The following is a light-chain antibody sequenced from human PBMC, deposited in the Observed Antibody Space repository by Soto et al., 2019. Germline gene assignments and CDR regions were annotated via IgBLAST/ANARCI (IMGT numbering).Light chain of an antibody. CDR2: AVS. J-gene: IGLJ1*01. Sequence: QSVLTQPASVSGSPGQSITISCTGTSSDIGGYNSVSWYQQHPGKAPKLVIYAVSNRPSGVSSRFSGSKSGNTASLTMSGLQAEDEDTYYCSSYTTSSNVFGTGTKVTVL. V-gene: IGLV2-14*01. CDR1: SSDIGGYNS. CDR3: SSYTTSSNV.